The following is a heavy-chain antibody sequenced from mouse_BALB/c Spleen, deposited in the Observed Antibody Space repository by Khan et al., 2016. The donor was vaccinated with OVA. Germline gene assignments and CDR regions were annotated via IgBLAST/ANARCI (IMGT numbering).Heavy chain of an antibody. V-gene: IGHV3-2*02. CDR2: ISYSGRT. CDR1: GYSITSDYA. CDR3: ARSVTITTVVATDFDY. Sequence: EVQLQESGTGLVKPSQSLSLTCTVTGYSITSDYAWNWIRQFPGNKLEWMGYISYSGRTSYNPSLKSRISITRDTSKNQFFLQLNSVTTEDTATXYCARSVTITTVVATDFDYWGQGTTLTVSS. D-gene: IGHD1-1*01. J-gene: IGHJ2*01.